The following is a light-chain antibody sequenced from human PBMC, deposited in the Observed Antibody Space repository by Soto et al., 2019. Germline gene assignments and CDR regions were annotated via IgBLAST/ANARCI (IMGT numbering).Light chain of an antibody. CDR2: GAS. Sequence: EIVLTQSPGTLSLSPGERATLSCRASQSVSSNHLAWYQQKPGQAPRLLICGASTRASGIPDRFSGSGSGTDFTLTISSLEPEDFAVYYCQQRSNWPITFGQGTRLEI. CDR1: QSVSSNH. J-gene: IGKJ5*01. V-gene: IGKV3D-20*02. CDR3: QQRSNWPIT.